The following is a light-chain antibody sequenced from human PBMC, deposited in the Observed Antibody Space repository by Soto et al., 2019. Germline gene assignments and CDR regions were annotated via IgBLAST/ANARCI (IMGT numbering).Light chain of an antibody. J-gene: IGKJ1*01. CDR1: HGVRSD. V-gene: IGKV3-20*01. CDR2: QTS. CDR3: QQYGSSPPT. Sequence: EIAMTQSPDTLSVSPGDRATLSCRASHGVRSDLAWYQHRPGQAPRLLIYQTSLRAAGIPDRFSGSGSGTDFTLTISRLEPEDFAVYYCQQYGSSPPTFGQGTKVDIK.